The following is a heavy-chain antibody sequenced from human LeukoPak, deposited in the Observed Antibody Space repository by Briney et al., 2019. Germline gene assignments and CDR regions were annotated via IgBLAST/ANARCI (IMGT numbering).Heavy chain of an antibody. V-gene: IGHV4-34*01. CDR2: INHSGST. D-gene: IGHD6-13*01. J-gene: IGHJ4*02. CDR3: ARRLYSSSSSELDY. Sequence: SETLSLTCAVYGGSFSGYYWSWIRQPPGKGLEWIGEINHSGSTNYNPSLKSRVTISVDTSKNQFSLRLSSVTAADTAVYYCARRLYSSSSSELDYWGQGTLVTVSS. CDR1: GGSFSGYY.